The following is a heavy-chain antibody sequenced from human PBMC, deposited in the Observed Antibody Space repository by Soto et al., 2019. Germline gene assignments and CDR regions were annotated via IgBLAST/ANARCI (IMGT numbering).Heavy chain of an antibody. CDR1: GGTFGTST. D-gene: IGHD3-22*01. CDR2: LTPMVGGA. V-gene: IGHV1-69*12. Sequence: QVQLAQSGAEVKKPGTSVRVSCKTSGGTFGTSTFTWVRQAPGQGLEWMGGLTPMVGGANYAQKFQVRITIDATXPXSXXSMDLRSLSSDETAVYYCARGSRLGTTMIRRGCDIWGQGTTVTVAS. J-gene: IGHJ3*02. CDR3: ARGSRLGTTMIRRGCDI.